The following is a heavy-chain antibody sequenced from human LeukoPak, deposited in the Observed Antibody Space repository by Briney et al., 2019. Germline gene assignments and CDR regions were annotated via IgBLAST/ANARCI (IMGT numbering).Heavy chain of an antibody. CDR2: IYYSGST. CDR1: GGSISSYY. Sequence: NPSETLSLTCTVSGGSISSYYWSWIRQPPGKGLEWIGYIYYSGSTNYNPSLKSRVTISVDTSKNQFSLKLSSVTAADTAVYYCARAQRPMRYSSSWYSGSPYFDYWGQGTLVTVSS. V-gene: IGHV4-59*01. CDR3: ARAQRPMRYSSSWYSGSPYFDY. J-gene: IGHJ4*02. D-gene: IGHD6-13*01.